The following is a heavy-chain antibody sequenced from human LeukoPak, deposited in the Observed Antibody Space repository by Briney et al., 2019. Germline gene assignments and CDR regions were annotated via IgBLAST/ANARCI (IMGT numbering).Heavy chain of an antibody. D-gene: IGHD5-24*01. CDR1: GFTFSSYG. J-gene: IGHJ4*02. Sequence: GGSLRLSCAASGFTFSSYGMHWVRQAPGKGLEWVAFIGDNGSNKYYADSVKGRFTISRDNSKNTLYLQINSMRAEDTAVYYCAKDQRRDGYNLYYFDYWGQGTLVTVSS. CDR2: IGDNGSNK. CDR3: AKDQRRDGYNLYYFDY. V-gene: IGHV3-30*02.